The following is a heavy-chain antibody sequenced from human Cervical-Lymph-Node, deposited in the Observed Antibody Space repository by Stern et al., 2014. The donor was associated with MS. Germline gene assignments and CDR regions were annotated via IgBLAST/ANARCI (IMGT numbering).Heavy chain of an antibody. CDR2: IDWDDDK. V-gene: IGHV2-70*04. J-gene: IGHJ4*02. CDR3: ARNLWGHSSTWSVDY. CDR1: GFSLSTSGMC. D-gene: IGHD6-13*01. Sequence: QVTLKESGPALVKPTQTLTLTCTFSGFSLSTSGMCVSWIRQPPGKALEWLARIDWDDDKFYSTSLKTRLTISKDTSKNQVVLTMTNVDPVDTATYYCARNLWGHSSTWSVDYWGQGTLVTVSS.